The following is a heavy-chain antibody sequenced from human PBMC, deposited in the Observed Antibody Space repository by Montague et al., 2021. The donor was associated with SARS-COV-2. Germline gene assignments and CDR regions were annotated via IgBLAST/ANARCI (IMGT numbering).Heavy chain of an antibody. J-gene: IGHJ4*02. CDR2: INHRRTA. D-gene: IGHD3/OR15-3a*01. Sequence: SETLSLTCAVSGGPSGESYYWTWLRSTPGKTLECIADINHRRTAKYNSPLTHRVAISVDTSKRETYLNLTSVTAADTATYYSARAGLAAFDFWGQGSLV. V-gene: IGHV4-34*01. CDR3: ARAGLAAFDF. CDR1: GGPSGESYY.